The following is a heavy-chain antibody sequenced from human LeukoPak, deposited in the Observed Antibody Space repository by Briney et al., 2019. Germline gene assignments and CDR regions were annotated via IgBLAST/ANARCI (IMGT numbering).Heavy chain of an antibody. J-gene: IGHJ4*02. CDR3: ARDLAWGAFDS. Sequence: GGSLRLSCAASGFTFSNHGMNWVRQAPGKGLEWLSGVSPPGGGTYYADSVKGRFTISRDDSKNTLSLQMNSLRVEDTAVYHCARDLAWGAFDSWGQGTLVTVSS. CDR1: GFTFSNHG. D-gene: IGHD7-27*01. V-gene: IGHV3-23*01. CDR2: VSPPGGGT.